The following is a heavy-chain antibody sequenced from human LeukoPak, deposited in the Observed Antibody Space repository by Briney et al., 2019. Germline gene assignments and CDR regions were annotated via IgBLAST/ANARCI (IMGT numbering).Heavy chain of an antibody. Sequence: SETLSLSCMVSGGSMSGYFWTWIRQAAGKGLEWIGRIYSSGSNNYNPSLKSRVTMSLDTSKNHFSLNLTYVTAADTDVYYCAREPTSGREPTSGRPLDYWGQGTLVTVSA. CDR1: GGSMSGYF. J-gene: IGHJ4*02. CDR2: IYSSGSN. V-gene: IGHV4-4*07. D-gene: IGHD5-12*01. CDR3: AREPTSGREPTSGRPLDY.